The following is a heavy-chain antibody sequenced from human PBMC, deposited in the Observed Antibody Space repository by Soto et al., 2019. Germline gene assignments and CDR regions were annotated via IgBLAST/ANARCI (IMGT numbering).Heavy chain of an antibody. Sequence: QVQLVESGGGLVKPGGSLRLSCAASGFTFSDYYMSWIRQAPGKGLEWVSYISSSSDYANYADSVRGRFTISRDSAKNSLYLQMSSLRAEDTALYYCARVAYRSTWYEVDYWGRGTLVTVSS. CDR3: ARVAYRSTWYEVDY. CDR2: ISSSSDYA. CDR1: GFTFSDYY. D-gene: IGHD6-13*01. J-gene: IGHJ4*02. V-gene: IGHV3-11*05.